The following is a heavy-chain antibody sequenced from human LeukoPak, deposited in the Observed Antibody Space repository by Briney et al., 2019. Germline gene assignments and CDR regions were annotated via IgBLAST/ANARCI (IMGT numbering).Heavy chain of an antibody. V-gene: IGHV3-53*01. J-gene: IGHJ4*02. CDR3: ARGFEGAYFDY. CDR2: IYSGGST. D-gene: IGHD3-16*01. Sequence: GGSLRLSCAASGFTVSSNYMSWVRQAPGKGPEWVSIIYSGGSTYYADSVKGRFTISRDNSKNTLYLQMNSLRAEDTAVPYCARGFEGAYFDYWGQGTLVTVSS. CDR1: GFTVSSNY.